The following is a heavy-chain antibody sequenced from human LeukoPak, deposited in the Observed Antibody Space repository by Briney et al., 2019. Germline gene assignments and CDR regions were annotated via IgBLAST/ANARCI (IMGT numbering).Heavy chain of an antibody. J-gene: IGHJ5*02. Sequence: GRSLRLSCAASGFTFSSYAMHWVRQAPGKGLEWVAVISYDGSNKYYADSVKGRFTISRDNSKNTLYLQMNSLRAEDTAVYYCAKDWTPTVKAAYNWFDPWGQGTLVTVSS. CDR3: AKDWTPTVKAAYNWFDP. V-gene: IGHV3-30*04. CDR2: ISYDGSNK. CDR1: GFTFSSYA. D-gene: IGHD4-17*01.